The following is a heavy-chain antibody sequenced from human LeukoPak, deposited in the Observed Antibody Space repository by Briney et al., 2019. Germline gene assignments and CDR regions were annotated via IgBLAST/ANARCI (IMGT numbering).Heavy chain of an antibody. CDR2: ISYDGSNK. J-gene: IGHJ4*02. Sequence: GRSLRLSCAASGFTFSSYGMHWVRQAPGKGLEWVAVISYDGSNKYYADSVKGRFTISRDNSKNTLYLQMNSLRAEDTAVYYCAKNPDTAMVAPFDYWGQGTLVTVSS. V-gene: IGHV3-30*18. D-gene: IGHD5-18*01. CDR1: GFTFSSYG. CDR3: AKNPDTAMVAPFDY.